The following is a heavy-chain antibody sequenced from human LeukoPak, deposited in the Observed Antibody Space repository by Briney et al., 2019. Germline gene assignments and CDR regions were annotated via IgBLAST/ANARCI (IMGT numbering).Heavy chain of an antibody. D-gene: IGHD5-18*01. CDR1: GGTFSSYA. Sequence: SVKVSCKASGGTFSSYAISWVQQAPGQGLEWMGRIIPILGIANYAQKFQGRVTITADKSTSTAYMELSSLRSEDTAVYYCARDEYSYGWFDYWGQGTLVTVSS. V-gene: IGHV1-69*04. CDR2: IIPILGIA. CDR3: ARDEYSYGWFDY. J-gene: IGHJ4*02.